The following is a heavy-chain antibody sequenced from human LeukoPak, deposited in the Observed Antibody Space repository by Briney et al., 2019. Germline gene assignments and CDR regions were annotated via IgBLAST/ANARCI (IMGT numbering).Heavy chain of an antibody. Sequence: ASVKVSCKVSGSRSTSYGINWVRQAPGQGLEWVGWINRYNGKTKYGQKFQGRVTMTTDTSTSTTYMELRSPRSDDTAVYYCARDLGVTTKDPFEYWGQGTLVTVPS. CDR1: GSRSTSYG. CDR2: INRYNGKT. CDR3: ARDLGVTTKDPFEY. V-gene: IGHV1-18*01. D-gene: IGHD4-11*01. J-gene: IGHJ4*02.